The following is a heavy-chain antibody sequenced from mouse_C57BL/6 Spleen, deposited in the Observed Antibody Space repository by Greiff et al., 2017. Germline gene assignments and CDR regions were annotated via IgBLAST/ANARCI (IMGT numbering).Heavy chain of an antibody. CDR3: ARRYYDEYYYDY. CDR1: GYSITSGYY. V-gene: IGHV3-6*01. J-gene: IGHJ2*01. D-gene: IGHD2-4*01. CDR2: ISYDGSN. Sequence: EVQLQESGPGLVKPSQSLSLTCSVTGYSITSGYYWNWIRQFPGNKLEWMGYISYDGSNNYNPSLKNRISITRDTSKNPFFLKLNSVTTEDTAAYYCARRYYDEYYYDYWGQGTTLTVSS.